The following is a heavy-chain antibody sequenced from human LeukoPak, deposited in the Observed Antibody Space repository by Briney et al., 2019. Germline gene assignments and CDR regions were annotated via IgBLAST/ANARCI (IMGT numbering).Heavy chain of an antibody. CDR1: GRSISSGGYY. D-gene: IGHD4-17*01. Sequence: PSETLSLTCIVSGRSISSGGYYWSWIRQYPGKGLEWIGHIYYSGTKYYNPSLKSRVTISVETSKNQFSLKLNSVTAADTAVYYCARGNGERSYYMDVWGKGTTVTVSS. J-gene: IGHJ6*03. V-gene: IGHV4-31*03. CDR3: ARGNGERSYYMDV. CDR2: IYYSGTK.